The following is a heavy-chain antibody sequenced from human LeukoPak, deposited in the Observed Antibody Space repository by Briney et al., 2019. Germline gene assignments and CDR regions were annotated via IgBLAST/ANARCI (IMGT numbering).Heavy chain of an antibody. Sequence: ASVKVSCKASGYAFSAYYMHWVRQAPGQGLEWMGWINPNSGGTNYAQKFQGRVTMTRDTSISTAYMELSRLRSDDTAVYYCARDRILTAKSRWFDPWGQGTLVTVSS. CDR2: INPNSGGT. CDR3: ARDRILTAKSRWFDP. V-gene: IGHV1-2*02. J-gene: IGHJ5*02. D-gene: IGHD3-9*01. CDR1: GYAFSAYY.